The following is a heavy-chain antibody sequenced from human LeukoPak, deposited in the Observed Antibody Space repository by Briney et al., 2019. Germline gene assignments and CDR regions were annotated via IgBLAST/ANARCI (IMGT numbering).Heavy chain of an antibody. V-gene: IGHV4-4*02. D-gene: IGHD3-3*01. CDR1: GDSISSRNW. Sequence: SETLSLTCAVSGDSISSRNWWSWVRPPPGEGLEWNGGGYHNGRTNYNPSLKSRVTISVDKSKNQFSLKLSSVTAADTAVYYCARSRYYDFWSGAIAAFDIWGQGTMVTVSS. J-gene: IGHJ3*02. CDR2: GYHNGRT. CDR3: ARSRYYDFWSGAIAAFDI.